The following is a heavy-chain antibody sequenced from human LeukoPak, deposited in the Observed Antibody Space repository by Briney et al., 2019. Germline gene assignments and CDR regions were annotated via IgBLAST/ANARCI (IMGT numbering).Heavy chain of an antibody. D-gene: IGHD6-19*01. J-gene: IGHJ4*02. Sequence: SETLSLTCTVSGGSISSSSYYWGWIRQPPGKGLEWIGSIYYSGSTYYNPSLKSRVTISVDTSKNQFSLKLSSVTAADTAVYYCARMYSSGWYVGEHYFDYWGQGTLVTVSS. CDR1: GGSISSSSYY. CDR3: ARMYSSGWYVGEHYFDY. CDR2: IYYSGST. V-gene: IGHV4-39*01.